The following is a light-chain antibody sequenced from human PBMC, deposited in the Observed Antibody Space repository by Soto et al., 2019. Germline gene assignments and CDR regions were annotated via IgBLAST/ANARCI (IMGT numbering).Light chain of an antibody. CDR2: GNI. Sequence: QSVLTQPPSVSGAPVQRVTISCTGSSSNIGAGYDVHWYEQRPGTAPKLLIFGNINRPSGVPDRFSGSKSGTSASLAITGLQAEDEGDYYCQSYDSTLSARYVFGTGTKSPS. CDR1: SSNIGAGYD. V-gene: IGLV1-40*01. CDR3: QSYDSTLSARYV. J-gene: IGLJ1*01.